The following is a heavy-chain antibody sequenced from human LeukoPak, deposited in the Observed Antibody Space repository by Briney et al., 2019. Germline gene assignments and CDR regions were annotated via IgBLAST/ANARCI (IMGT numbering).Heavy chain of an antibody. CDR1: GFTFTSFS. D-gene: IGHD3-9*01. Sequence: QAGGSLRLSCAASGFTFTSFSTNWVRQAPGKGLEWVAVISYDGSNKYYADSVKGRFTISRDNSKNTLYLQMNSLRAEDSAVYYCAKDQDYDILTGYYNVMEGFDYWGQGTLVTVSS. CDR3: AKDQDYDILTGYYNVMEGFDY. V-gene: IGHV3-30*18. J-gene: IGHJ4*02. CDR2: ISYDGSNK.